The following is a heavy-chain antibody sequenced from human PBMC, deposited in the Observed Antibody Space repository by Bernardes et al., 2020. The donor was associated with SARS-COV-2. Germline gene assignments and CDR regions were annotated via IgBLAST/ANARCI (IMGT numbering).Heavy chain of an antibody. CDR2: IYYSGST. V-gene: IGHV4-59*01. CDR3: ARDKGGGSYYLGFDY. CDR1: GGSISSYY. Sequence: SETLSLTCTVSGGSISSYYWSWIRQPPGKGLECIGYIYYSGSTNYNPSLKSRVTISVDTSKNQFSLKLSSVTAEDTAVYYCARDKGGGSYYLGFDYWGQGTLVTVSS. J-gene: IGHJ4*02. D-gene: IGHD1-26*01.